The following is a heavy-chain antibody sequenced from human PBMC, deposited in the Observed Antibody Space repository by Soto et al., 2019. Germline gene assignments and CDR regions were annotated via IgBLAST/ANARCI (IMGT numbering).Heavy chain of an antibody. Sequence: SLRLSCAASGFTFSHYGMHWVRQAPGKGLEWVAGIWYDGSNKDYAGSVKGRFTISRDNSKNTLDLQMNSLRGDDTAVYFCAKDRVSEHSSGWPQGHWGQGTLVTVSS. D-gene: IGHD6-19*01. V-gene: IGHV3-33*06. J-gene: IGHJ4*02. CDR2: IWYDGSNK. CDR3: AKDRVSEHSSGWPQGH. CDR1: GFTFSHYG.